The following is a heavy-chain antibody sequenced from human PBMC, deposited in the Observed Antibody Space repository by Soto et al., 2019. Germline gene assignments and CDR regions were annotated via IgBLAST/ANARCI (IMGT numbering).Heavy chain of an antibody. D-gene: IGHD5-12*01. Sequence: HPGGSLRLSCAASGFTVSSNYMSWVRQAPGKGLEWVSVIGGRGNSAYYADSVQGRFTISRDNSKNTLSLQMSSLTADDTAIYYCVREGRGSFDFWGRGTMVTVSS. CDR3: VREGRGSFDF. CDR2: IGGRGNSA. V-gene: IGHV3-53*01. CDR1: GFTVSSNY. J-gene: IGHJ3*01.